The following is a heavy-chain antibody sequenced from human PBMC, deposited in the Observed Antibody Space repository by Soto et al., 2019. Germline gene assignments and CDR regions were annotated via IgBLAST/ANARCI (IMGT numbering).Heavy chain of an antibody. V-gene: IGHV3-30*18. D-gene: IGHD6-13*01. CDR1: GFTFSSYG. CDR2: ISYDGSNK. CDR3: AKEKSSWGRYYYYGMDV. J-gene: IGHJ6*02. Sequence: GGSLRLSCAASGFTFSSYGMHWVRQAPGKGLEWVAVISYDGSNKYYADSVKGRFTISRDNSKNTLYLQMNSLRAEDTAVYYCAKEKSSWGRYYYYGMDVWGQGTTVTVSS.